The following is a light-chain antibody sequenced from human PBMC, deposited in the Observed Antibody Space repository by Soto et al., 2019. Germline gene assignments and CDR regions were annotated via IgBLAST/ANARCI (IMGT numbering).Light chain of an antibody. Sequence: QSALTQPASVSGSPGQSITISCTGTSTDVGGYNYVSWYQQHPGKAPNLIIFDVSNRPSGVSNRFSGSKSGNSASLTISGRQAENEADDYCSSDTGSNHPVVFGVGPK. CDR1: STDVGGYNY. CDR2: DVS. V-gene: IGLV2-14*01. CDR3: SSDTGSNHPVV. J-gene: IGLJ2*01.